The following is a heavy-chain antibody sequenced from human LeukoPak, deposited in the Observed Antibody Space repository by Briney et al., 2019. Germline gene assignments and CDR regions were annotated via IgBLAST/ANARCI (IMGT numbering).Heavy chain of an antibody. J-gene: IGHJ4*02. CDR3: ARPDGSSGWYYFDY. D-gene: IGHD6-19*01. Sequence: ASVKVSCKASGYTFTGYYIHWVRQAPGQGLEWMGRINPNSGGTNYAQKFQGSVTMTRDTSISTAYMELSSLRYDDTAVYYCARPDGSSGWYYFDYWGQGTLVTVSS. V-gene: IGHV1-2*06. CDR1: GYTFTGYY. CDR2: INPNSGGT.